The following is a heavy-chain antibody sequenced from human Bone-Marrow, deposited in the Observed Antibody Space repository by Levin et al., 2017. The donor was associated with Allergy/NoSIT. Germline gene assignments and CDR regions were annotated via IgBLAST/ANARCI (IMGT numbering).Heavy chain of an antibody. CDR3: HIAARGKNWFDP. CDR2: IKSKTDGGTT. V-gene: IGHV3-15*07. D-gene: IGHD6-6*01. J-gene: IGHJ5*02. Sequence: SCAASGFTFTNAWMNWVRQAPGKGLEWVGRIKSKTDGGTTEYAAPVKGRFIISRDDSKNTLYLQMNSLKSEDTAVYSCHIAARGKNWFDPWGQGTLVTVSS. CDR1: GFTFTNAW.